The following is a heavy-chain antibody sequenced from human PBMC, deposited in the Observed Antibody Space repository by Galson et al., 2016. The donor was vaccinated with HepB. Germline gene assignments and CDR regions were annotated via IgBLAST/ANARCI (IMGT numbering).Heavy chain of an antibody. CDR2: IKSKTDGETT. CDR3: TTVMPTQAFDY. D-gene: IGHD2-2*01. CDR1: GFAFTSAW. V-gene: IGHV3-15*01. Sequence: LRLSCAASGFAFTSAWMTWVRQAPGKGLEWVGRIKSKTDGETTDYTAPVKGRFTISRDDSKNTLYLQMNSLKSEDTAVYYCTTVMPTQAFDYWGQGILVTVSS. J-gene: IGHJ4*02.